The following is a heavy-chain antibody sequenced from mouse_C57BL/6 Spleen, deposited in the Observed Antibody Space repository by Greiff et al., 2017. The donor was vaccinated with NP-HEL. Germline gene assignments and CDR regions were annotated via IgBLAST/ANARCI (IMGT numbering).Heavy chain of an antibody. V-gene: IGHV1-55*01. Sequence: QVQLQQSGAELVKPGASVKMSCKASGYTFTSYWITWVKQRPGQGLEWIGDIYPGSGSTNYNEKFKSKATLTVDTSSSTAYMQLSSLTSEDSAVYCCARGGRAFSNFAMGYWGQGTSVTVSS. J-gene: IGHJ4*01. CDR1: GYTFTSYW. CDR2: IYPGSGST. CDR3: ARGGRAFSNFAMGY. D-gene: IGHD1-1*01.